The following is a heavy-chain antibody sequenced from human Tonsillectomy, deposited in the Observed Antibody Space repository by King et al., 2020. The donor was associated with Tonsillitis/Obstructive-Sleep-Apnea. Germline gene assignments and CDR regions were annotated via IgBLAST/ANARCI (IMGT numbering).Heavy chain of an antibody. CDR3: AKDTYYLDSSGYYVFDY. CDR1: GFTFSMYG. Sequence: VQLVESGGGVGQPGRALRLSCAASGFTFSMYGIHWVRQASGKGLEGGAVMSFYGNNKNYEDSVKGRFTISRDNSKNTLYLQMDSLRAEATAVYYCAKDTYYLDSSGYYVFDYWGQGTLVTVSS. D-gene: IGHD3-22*01. CDR2: MSFYGNNK. J-gene: IGHJ4*02. V-gene: IGHV3-30*18.